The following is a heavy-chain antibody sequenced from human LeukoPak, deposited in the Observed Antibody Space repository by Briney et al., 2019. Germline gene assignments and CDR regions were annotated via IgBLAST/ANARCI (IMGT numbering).Heavy chain of an antibody. J-gene: IGHJ4*02. V-gene: IGHV3-64*01. CDR1: GFTFSSDA. CDR3: ARATGGHYDY. Sequence: GGSLRLSCAASGFTFSSDAMHWVRQAPGKGLEYVSAISSNGGSTYYANSVKGRFTISRDNSKNTLYLQMGSLRAEDMAVYYCARATGGHYDYWGQGTLVTVSS. CDR2: ISSNGGST. D-gene: IGHD1-1*01.